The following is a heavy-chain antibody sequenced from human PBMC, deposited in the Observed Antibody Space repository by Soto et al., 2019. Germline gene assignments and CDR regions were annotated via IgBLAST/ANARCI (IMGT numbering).Heavy chain of an antibody. CDR2: ISGSGGST. D-gene: IGHD1-26*01. CDR3: ANPDSGSYYAFDI. Sequence: GGSLRLSCAASGFTFSSYAMSWVRQAPGKGLEWVSAISGSGGSTYYADSVKGRFTISRDNSKNTLYLQMNSLRAEDTAVYYCANPDSGSYYAFDIWGQGTMVTISS. V-gene: IGHV3-23*01. J-gene: IGHJ3*02. CDR1: GFTFSSYA.